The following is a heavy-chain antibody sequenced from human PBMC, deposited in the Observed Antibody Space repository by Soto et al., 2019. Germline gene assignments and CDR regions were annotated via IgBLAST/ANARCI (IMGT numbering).Heavy chain of an antibody. Sequence: GASVKVSCKASGYTFTSYDINWVRQATGQGLEWMGWMNPNSGNTGYAQKFQGRVTMTRNTSISTAYMELSSLRSEDTAVYYCARGRDIVVVVAANPHYYYYYGMDVWGQGTTVTVSS. CDR2: MNPNSGNT. CDR3: ARGRDIVVVVAANPHYYYYYGMDV. V-gene: IGHV1-8*01. J-gene: IGHJ6*02. D-gene: IGHD2-15*01. CDR1: GYTFTSYD.